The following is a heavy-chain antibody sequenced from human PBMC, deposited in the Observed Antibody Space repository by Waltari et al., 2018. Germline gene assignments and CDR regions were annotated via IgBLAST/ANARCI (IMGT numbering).Heavy chain of an antibody. Sequence: QVQLVQSGSELKKPGASVKVSCKASGYTFTSYAMNWVRQAPGQGLEWMGWSNTNTGNPTYAQGFTGRFVFSLDTSVSTAYLQISSLKAEDTAVYYCARGSSGWYRYYYYGMDVWGQGTTVTVSS. CDR3: ARGSSGWYRYYYYGMDV. J-gene: IGHJ6*02. CDR1: GYTFTSYA. CDR2: SNTNTGNP. V-gene: IGHV7-4-1*02. D-gene: IGHD6-19*01.